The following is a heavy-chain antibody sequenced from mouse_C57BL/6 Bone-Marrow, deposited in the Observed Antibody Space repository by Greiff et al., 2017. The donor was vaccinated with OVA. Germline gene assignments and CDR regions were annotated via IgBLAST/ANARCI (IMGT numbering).Heavy chain of an antibody. D-gene: IGHD2-3*01. CDR1: GYTFTSYG. CDR3: AREGWLPFY. V-gene: IGHV1-81*01. J-gene: IGHJ3*01. CDR2: IYPRSGNT. Sequence: VKVVESGAELARPGASVKLSCKASGYTFTSYGISWVKQRTGQGLEWIGEIYPRSGNTYYNEKFKGKATLTADKSSSTAYMELRSLTSEDSAVYFCAREGWLPFYWGQGTLVTVSA.